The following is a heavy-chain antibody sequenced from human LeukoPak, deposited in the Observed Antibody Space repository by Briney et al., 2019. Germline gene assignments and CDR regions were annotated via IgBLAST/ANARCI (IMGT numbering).Heavy chain of an antibody. V-gene: IGHV4-34*01. Sequence: SETLSLTCAVYGGSFSGYYWSWIRQPPRKGLEWIVEINHSGSTNYNPSLKSRVTISVDTSKNQFSLKLSSVTAADTAVYYCARDIAAAGNPPYTWFDPWGQGTLVTVSS. J-gene: IGHJ5*02. D-gene: IGHD6-13*01. CDR1: GGSFSGYY. CDR3: ARDIAAAGNPPYTWFDP. CDR2: INHSGST.